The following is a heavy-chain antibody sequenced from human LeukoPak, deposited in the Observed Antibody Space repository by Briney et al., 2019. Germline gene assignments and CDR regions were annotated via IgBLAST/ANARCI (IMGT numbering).Heavy chain of an antibody. Sequence: SQTLSLTCTVSGGSISSGSHYWSWIRQPAGKGLEWIGRIYTSGSTNYNPSLKSRVTISVDTSKNQFSLKLSSVTAADTAVYYCARGSGERWLQYNDYWGQGTLVTVSS. V-gene: IGHV4-61*02. CDR1: GGSISSGSHY. J-gene: IGHJ4*02. CDR2: IYTSGST. CDR3: ARGSGERWLQYNDY. D-gene: IGHD5-24*01.